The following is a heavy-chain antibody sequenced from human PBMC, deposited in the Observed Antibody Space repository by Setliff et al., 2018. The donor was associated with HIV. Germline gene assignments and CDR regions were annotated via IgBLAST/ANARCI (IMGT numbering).Heavy chain of an antibody. CDR3: SKEWVKGRDIAQAVDAFDI. J-gene: IGHJ3*02. CDR1: GFTFSIHA. CDR2: SSSSGGST. Sequence: PGGSLRLSCAAPGFTFSIHAMSWVRQAPGKGLDWVSASSSSGGSTYYADSVKSRITISRDNAKNSLHLQMNSLRAEDTALYYCSKEWVKGRDIAQAVDAFDIWGQGTMVTVSS. V-gene: IGHV3-23*01. D-gene: IGHD6-13*01.